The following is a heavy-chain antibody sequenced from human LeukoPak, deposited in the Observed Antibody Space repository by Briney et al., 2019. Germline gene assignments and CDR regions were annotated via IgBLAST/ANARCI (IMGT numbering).Heavy chain of an antibody. Sequence: ASVKVSCKASGGTFSTYSISWVRQSPGQGLEWMGNIIPVSGTTDYAQKFQGRVTITTDGSSSTTYLELSSLRSDDTAVYYCAREDYTNYLNNAFDIRGQGTMVTVSS. CDR1: GGTFSTYS. J-gene: IGHJ3*02. V-gene: IGHV1-69*05. D-gene: IGHD4-11*01. CDR3: AREDYTNYLNNAFDI. CDR2: IIPVSGTT.